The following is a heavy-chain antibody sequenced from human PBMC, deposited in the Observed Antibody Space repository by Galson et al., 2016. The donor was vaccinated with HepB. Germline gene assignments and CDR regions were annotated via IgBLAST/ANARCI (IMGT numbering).Heavy chain of an antibody. CDR3: AKDAASSSVNWYFDL. Sequence: SLRLSCAASGFTFDDYAMHWVRQAPGKGLEWVAGISWNSGSKGYADSAKGRFTISRDYAKNSLHLQMDSLRPEDTALYYCAKDAASSSVNWYFDLWGRGTLVTVSS. D-gene: IGHD5/OR15-5a*01. CDR2: ISWNSGSK. V-gene: IGHV3-9*01. J-gene: IGHJ2*01. CDR1: GFTFDDYA.